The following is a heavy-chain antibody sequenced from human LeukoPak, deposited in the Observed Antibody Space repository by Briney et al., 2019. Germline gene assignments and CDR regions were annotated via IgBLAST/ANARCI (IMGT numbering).Heavy chain of an antibody. V-gene: IGHV3-23*01. J-gene: IGHJ4*02. CDR3: ATGGSTYYYDSSGVY. D-gene: IGHD3-22*01. CDR2: IVGSAGTT. Sequence: PGGSLRLSCAASGFTFTNYAMSWVRQAPGKGLEWVSSIVGSAGTTSHADSVKGRFTISRDNSKNTLYLQMNSLRAEDTAVYYCATGGSTYYYDSSGVYWGQGTLVTVSS. CDR1: GFTFTNYA.